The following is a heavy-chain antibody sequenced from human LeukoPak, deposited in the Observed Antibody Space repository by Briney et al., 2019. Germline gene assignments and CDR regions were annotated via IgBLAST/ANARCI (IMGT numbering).Heavy chain of an antibody. CDR2: IYYSGST. V-gene: IGHV4-59*01. CDR3: ARGTYYYGSGSQNYYYYYYMDV. CDR1: GGSISSYY. J-gene: IGHJ6*03. D-gene: IGHD3-10*01. Sequence: SETLSLTCTVSGGSISSYYWSWIRQPPGKGLEWIGYIYYSGSTNYNPSLKSRVTISVDTSKNQFSLKLSSVTAADTAVYYCARGTYYYGSGSQNYYYYYYMDVWGKGTTVTVSS.